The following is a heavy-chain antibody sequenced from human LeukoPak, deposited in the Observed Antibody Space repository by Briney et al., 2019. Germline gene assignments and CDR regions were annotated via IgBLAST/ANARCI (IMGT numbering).Heavy chain of an antibody. CDR1: GFTFSSYS. J-gene: IGHJ3*02. CDR3: ARAGGWFGDYAFDI. D-gene: IGHD3-10*01. CDR2: ISSSSSYI. Sequence: GGSLRLSCAASGFTFSSYSMNWVRQAPGKGLEWVSSISSSSSYIYYADSVKGRFTISRDNAKNSLYLQMNSLRAEDTAMYYCARAGGWFGDYAFDIWGQGTMVTVSS. V-gene: IGHV3-21*01.